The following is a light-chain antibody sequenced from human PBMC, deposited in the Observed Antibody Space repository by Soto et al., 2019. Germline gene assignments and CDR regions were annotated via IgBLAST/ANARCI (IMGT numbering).Light chain of an antibody. Sequence: QSALTQPASVSGSPGQSITISCTGTSSDIGGYNYVSWYQQHPGKAPKLMICEVSNRPSGVSNRFSGSKSGNTASLTISGLQAADEADYYCSSYTSSTTWVFGGGTQLTVL. CDR2: EVS. CDR1: SSDIGGYNY. J-gene: IGLJ3*02. V-gene: IGLV2-14*03. CDR3: SSYTSSTTWV.